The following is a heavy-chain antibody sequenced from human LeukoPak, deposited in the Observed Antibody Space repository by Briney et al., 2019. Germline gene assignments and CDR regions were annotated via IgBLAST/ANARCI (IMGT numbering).Heavy chain of an antibody. Sequence: PSETLSLTCTVSGGSISSGSYYWNWIRQPAGKGLEWIGRIYSSGSTNYNPSLKSRVTISVDTSKNQFSLKLSSVTAADTAVYYCAREGLNMVRGVIPKEAWGWFDPWGQGTLVTVSS. D-gene: IGHD3-10*01. CDR1: GGSISSGSYY. V-gene: IGHV4-61*02. CDR2: IYSSGST. CDR3: AREGLNMVRGVIPKEAWGWFDP. J-gene: IGHJ5*02.